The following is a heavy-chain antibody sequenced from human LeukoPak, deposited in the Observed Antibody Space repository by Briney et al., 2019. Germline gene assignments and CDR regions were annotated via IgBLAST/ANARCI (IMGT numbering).Heavy chain of an antibody. J-gene: IGHJ4*02. V-gene: IGHV3-33*01. Sequence: GGSLRLSCAASGFTFSSYGMHGVRQAPGKGLEWVAIIWYDGSNKYYADSVKGRFTISRDNSKNTLYLQMNSLRAEDTAVYYCARAESTWYSGLDYWGQGTMVTVSS. CDR1: GFTFSSYG. CDR2: IWYDGSNK. CDR3: ARAESTWYSGLDY. D-gene: IGHD6-13*01.